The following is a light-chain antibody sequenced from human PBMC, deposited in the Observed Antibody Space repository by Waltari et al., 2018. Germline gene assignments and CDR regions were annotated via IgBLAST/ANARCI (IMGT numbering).Light chain of an antibody. CDR2: SFS. CDR3: QSYDTTLSAVV. V-gene: IGLV1-40*01. J-gene: IGLJ2*01. Sequence: QSVLPQPPSLSGPPGQRVTNPFSGTKPHIGADFAVRWYQQVPGTAPKLLLHSFSNRPSGVSDRFSGFKSGASASLVITGLQAEDEAMYYCQSYDTTLSAVVFGGGTRLTV. CDR1: KPHIGADFA.